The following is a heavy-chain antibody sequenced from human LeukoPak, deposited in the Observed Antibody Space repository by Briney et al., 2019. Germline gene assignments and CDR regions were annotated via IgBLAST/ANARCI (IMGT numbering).Heavy chain of an antibody. D-gene: IGHD1-20*01. CDR3: ARVRYNWNRDFDY. CDR1: GYSLTSGHF. V-gene: IGHV4-38-2*02. Sequence: SETLSLTCTVSGYSLTSGHFWGWIRQPPGKGLEWIGSIFHTGSTYYNPSLKSQVTFSVDTSKNQFSLRLNSVTAADTALYYCARVRYNWNRDFDYWGQGTLVTVSS. CDR2: IFHTGST. J-gene: IGHJ4*02.